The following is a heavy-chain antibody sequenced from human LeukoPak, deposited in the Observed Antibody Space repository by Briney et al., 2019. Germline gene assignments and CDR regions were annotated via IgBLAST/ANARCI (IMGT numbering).Heavy chain of an antibody. CDR3: ASMFYPLKTYYYSYMDV. CDR1: GGSISSGGYS. J-gene: IGHJ6*03. CDR2: IYYGGTT. V-gene: IGHV4-30-4*07. D-gene: IGHD3-10*02. Sequence: SETLSLTCTVSGGSISSGGYSWSWIRQPPGKGLEWIAYIYYGGTTYYNPSLKSRVTISVDTSKNQFSLKLSSVTAADTAVYYCASMFYPLKTYYYSYMDVWGKGTTVTVSS.